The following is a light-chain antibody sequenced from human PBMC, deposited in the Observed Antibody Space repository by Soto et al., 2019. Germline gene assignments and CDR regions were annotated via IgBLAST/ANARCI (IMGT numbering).Light chain of an antibody. Sequence: ESVLTQSPVTLSFSPVERATLSFSASQSVSSNYLAWYQQKPGQAPRLLIYGASTRATGIPDRFSGSGSGTDFTLTISRLEPEDSAVYYCQQYGSSPTWTFGQGTKVDIK. CDR2: GAS. CDR3: QQYGSSPTWT. J-gene: IGKJ1*01. CDR1: QSVSSNY. V-gene: IGKV3-20*01.